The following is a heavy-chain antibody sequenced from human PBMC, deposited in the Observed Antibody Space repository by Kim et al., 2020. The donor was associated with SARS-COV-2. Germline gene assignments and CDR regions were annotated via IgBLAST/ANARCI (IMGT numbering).Heavy chain of an antibody. CDR1: GGTFSSYA. Sequence: SVKVSCKASGGTFSSYAISWVRQAPGQGLEWMGGIIPIFGTANYAQKFQGRVTITADESTSTAYMELSSLRSEDTAVYYCAGGIEMVRGVIIPFDYWGQGTLVTVSS. V-gene: IGHV1-69*13. D-gene: IGHD3-10*01. J-gene: IGHJ4*02. CDR2: IIPIFGTA. CDR3: AGGIEMVRGVIIPFDY.